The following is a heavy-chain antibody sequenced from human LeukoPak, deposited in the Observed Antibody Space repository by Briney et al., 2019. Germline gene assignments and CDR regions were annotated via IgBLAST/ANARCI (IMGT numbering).Heavy chain of an antibody. CDR1: GFTVSSNY. J-gene: IGHJ4*02. CDR3: ARDTDSWYFDY. CDR2: IYSGGNT. D-gene: IGHD6-13*01. V-gene: IGHV3-53*05. Sequence: GGSLRLSCAASGFTVSSNYMTWVRQAPGKGLEWVSVIYSGGNTYYADSVKGRFTISRDNSKNTLYLQMNSLRAEDTAVYYCARDTDSWYFDYWGQGTLVTVSS.